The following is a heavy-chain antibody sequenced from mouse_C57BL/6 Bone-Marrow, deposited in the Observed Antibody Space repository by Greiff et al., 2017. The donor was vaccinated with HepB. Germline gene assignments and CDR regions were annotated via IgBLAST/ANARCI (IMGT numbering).Heavy chain of an antibody. CDR3: AMLRQLKAMDY. CDR2: FYPGDGDT. CDR1: GYAFSSSW. D-gene: IGHD6-1*01. V-gene: IGHV1-82*01. J-gene: IGHJ4*01. Sequence: QVQLQQSGPELVKPGASVKISCKASGYAFSSSWLNWVKQRPGKGLEWIGRFYPGDGDTNYNGKFKGKATLTADDSSSTAYMKLSSLTSEDSAVYVCAMLRQLKAMDYWGQGTSVTVSS.